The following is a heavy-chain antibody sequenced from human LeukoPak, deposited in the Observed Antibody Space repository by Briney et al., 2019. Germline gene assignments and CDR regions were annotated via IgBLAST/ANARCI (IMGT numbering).Heavy chain of an antibody. CDR1: GGSISSGSYY. Sequence: PSQTLSLTCTVSGGSISSGSYYWSWIRQPAGKGLEWIGRIYTSGSTNYNPSLKSRVTISVDTSKNQFSLKLSSVTAADTAVYYCAIPPRYCSSTSCRAYFDFWGQGTLVTVSS. V-gene: IGHV4-61*02. D-gene: IGHD2-2*01. CDR3: AIPPRYCSSTSCRAYFDF. CDR2: IYTSGST. J-gene: IGHJ4*02.